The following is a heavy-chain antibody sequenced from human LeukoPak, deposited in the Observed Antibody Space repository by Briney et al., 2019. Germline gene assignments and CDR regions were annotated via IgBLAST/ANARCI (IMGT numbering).Heavy chain of an antibody. D-gene: IGHD4-23*01. V-gene: IGHV3-48*03. CDR3: ARDWYTAERWTIYYSYYIDV. CDR1: GFTFSSYE. Sequence: GGSLRLSCAASGFTFSSYEMNWVRQAPGEGLEWVSSIISSGSTTYYADSVKGRFTISRDNAKNSLFLQMNSLRAEDTAVYYCARDWYTAERWTIYYSYYIDVWGKGTTVTVSS. CDR2: IISSGSTT. J-gene: IGHJ6*03.